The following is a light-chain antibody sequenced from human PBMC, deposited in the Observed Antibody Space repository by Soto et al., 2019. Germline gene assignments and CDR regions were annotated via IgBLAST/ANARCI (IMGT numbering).Light chain of an antibody. Sequence: QSVLTQPASVSGSPGQSITISCTGASXDVGAYEHVSWYQQHPGRAPKLILYDVNNRPSGVSNHFSGSKSGNTASLVISGLQANDEADYYCSSYSTTNILVFGSGTKVTVL. CDR3: SSYSTTNILV. CDR2: DVN. V-gene: IGLV2-14*03. CDR1: SXDVGAYEH. J-gene: IGLJ1*01.